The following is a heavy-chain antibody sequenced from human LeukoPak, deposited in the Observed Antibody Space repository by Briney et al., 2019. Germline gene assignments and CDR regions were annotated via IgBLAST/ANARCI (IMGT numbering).Heavy chain of an antibody. V-gene: IGHV4-4*09. D-gene: IGHD5-12*01. CDR2: VYTSGCT. Sequence: SETLSLPCTVLGGPISRFYWDWIRQPPGKGWEGIGSVYTSGCTYYNPSLESRVTISVDTSKNQFSLKLSSVTAADTAVYYCARRSSGYDYYYFYYMDVWGKGTTVTVSS. CDR1: GGPISRFY. CDR3: ARRSSGYDYYYFYYMDV. J-gene: IGHJ6*03.